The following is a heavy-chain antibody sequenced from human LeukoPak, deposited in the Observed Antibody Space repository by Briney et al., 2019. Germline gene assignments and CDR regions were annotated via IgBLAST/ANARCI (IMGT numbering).Heavy chain of an antibody. CDR1: GFTFSHYG. CDR2: ISYDGTNK. CDR3: VRDPRNWNDAYYGMDV. J-gene: IGHJ6*02. Sequence: GGSLRLSCAASGFTFSHYGMRWVRQAPGKGLEWVAVISYDGTNKYYADSVEGRFTISRDSSTNTLYLQMNSLRPEDTAVYSCVRDPRNWNDAYYGMDVWGQGTTVTVSS. D-gene: IGHD1-1*01. V-gene: IGHV3-30*03.